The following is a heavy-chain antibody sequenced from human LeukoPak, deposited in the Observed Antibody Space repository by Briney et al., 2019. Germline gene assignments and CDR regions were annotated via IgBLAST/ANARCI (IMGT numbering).Heavy chain of an antibody. V-gene: IGHV3-23*01. D-gene: IGHD5-18*01. Sequence: GGSLRLSCSASGFPFSSYAMHWVRQAPGKGLEYVSAISGSGGSTYYADSVKGRFTISRDNSKNTLYLQMNSLRAEDTAVYYCAKDSYVVQLWVWGQGTLVTVSS. J-gene: IGHJ4*02. CDR1: GFPFSSYA. CDR3: AKDSYVVQLWV. CDR2: ISGSGGST.